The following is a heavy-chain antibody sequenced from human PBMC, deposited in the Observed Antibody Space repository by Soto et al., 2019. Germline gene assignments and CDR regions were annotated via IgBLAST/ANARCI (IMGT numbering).Heavy chain of an antibody. CDR3: ARQWELSGYYYGMDV. Sequence: GASVKVSCKASGYTFMSYDFNWVRQATGQGLEWMGWMNPNIGNTGYAQKFQGRVTMTRDTSISTAYMELSSLRSEDTAVYYCARQWELSGYYYGMDVWGQGTTVTVSS. CDR1: GYTFMSYD. J-gene: IGHJ6*02. CDR2: MNPNIGNT. V-gene: IGHV1-8*01. D-gene: IGHD1-26*01.